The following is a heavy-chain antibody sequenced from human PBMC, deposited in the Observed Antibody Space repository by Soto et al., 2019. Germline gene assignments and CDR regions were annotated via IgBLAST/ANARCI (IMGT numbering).Heavy chain of an antibody. CDR2: IDPKNGGT. D-gene: IGHD3-10*01. Sequence: QVQLVQSGTEVKKPGASVKVSCQASGYSISAYYIHWVPQAPGQGLEWMGWIDPKNGGTVSAQKFQGRLTMTRDTSISTVYMDLSGLTSDDPALYYCGRDDYGIFPYWGQGSLVTVSS. V-gene: IGHV1-2*02. CDR3: GRDDYGIFPY. CDR1: GYSISAYY. J-gene: IGHJ4*02.